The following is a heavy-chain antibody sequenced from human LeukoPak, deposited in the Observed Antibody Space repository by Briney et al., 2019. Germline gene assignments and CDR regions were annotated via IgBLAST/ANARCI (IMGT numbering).Heavy chain of an antibody. Sequence: ASVKVSCKGSGYTLTELSMHWVRQAPGKGLEWMGGFDPEDGETIYAQKFQGRVTMTEDTSTDTAYMELSSLRSEDTAVYYCATRTSHWDDAFDIWGQGTMVTVSS. V-gene: IGHV1-24*01. J-gene: IGHJ3*02. CDR3: ATRTSHWDDAFDI. D-gene: IGHD2-2*01. CDR1: GYTLTELS. CDR2: FDPEDGET.